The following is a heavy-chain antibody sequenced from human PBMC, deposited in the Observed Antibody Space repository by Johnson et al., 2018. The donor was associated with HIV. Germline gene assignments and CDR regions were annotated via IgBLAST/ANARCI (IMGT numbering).Heavy chain of an antibody. D-gene: IGHD2/OR15-2a*01. V-gene: IGHV3-11*01. J-gene: IGHJ3*02. CDR3: TAYFADEKGPAFDI. CDR1: GFTFSDYY. Sequence: QVQLVESGGGLVKPGGSLRLSCAASGFTFSDYYMSWIRQAPGKGLEWVSYISSSGSTTYYADSVKGRFTISRDNSKNTLYLQMDSLKTEDTAVYYCTAYFADEKGPAFDIWGQGAMVTVSS. CDR2: ISSSGSTT.